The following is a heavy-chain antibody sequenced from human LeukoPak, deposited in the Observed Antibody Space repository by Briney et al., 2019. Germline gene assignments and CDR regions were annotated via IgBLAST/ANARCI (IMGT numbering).Heavy chain of an antibody. CDR1: GFTFSSYS. CDR2: ISSSSSTK. D-gene: IGHD6-13*01. J-gene: IGHJ3*02. Sequence: GGSLRLSCAASGFTFSSYSMDCVRQAPGKALEWVSYISSSSSTKYYADSVKGRFTISRDNAKNSLYLQMNSLRDEDTAVYYCARVQQQRTQGAFDIWGQGTMVTVSS. CDR3: ARVQQQRTQGAFDI. V-gene: IGHV3-48*02.